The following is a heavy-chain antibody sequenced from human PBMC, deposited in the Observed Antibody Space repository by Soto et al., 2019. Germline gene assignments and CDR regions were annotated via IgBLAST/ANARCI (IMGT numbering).Heavy chain of an antibody. Sequence: SVKVSCKASGGTFSSYAINWVRQAPGQVLEWMGGIIPIFGTANYAQKFQGRITITADKSTNTAYMELRSLRSDDTAVYYCASSPPPTVTMYSRYFDLWGRGTLVTVSS. D-gene: IGHD4-17*01. CDR3: ASSPPPTVTMYSRYFDL. V-gene: IGHV1-69*06. CDR1: GGTFSSYA. CDR2: IIPIFGTA. J-gene: IGHJ2*01.